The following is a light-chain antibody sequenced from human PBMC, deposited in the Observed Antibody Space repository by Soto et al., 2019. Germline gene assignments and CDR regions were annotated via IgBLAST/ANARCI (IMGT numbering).Light chain of an antibody. CDR2: DVS. CDR1: SSDVGGYNY. Sequence: QSALTQPASVSGSPGQSITISCTGTSSDVGGYNYVSWYQQHTGKAPKLMIYDVSNRRSGVSNRFSGSKSGNTASLTISGLQAEDEADYYCSSYTKSSTVVFGGGTKVTVL. V-gene: IGLV2-14*01. J-gene: IGLJ2*01. CDR3: SSYTKSSTVV.